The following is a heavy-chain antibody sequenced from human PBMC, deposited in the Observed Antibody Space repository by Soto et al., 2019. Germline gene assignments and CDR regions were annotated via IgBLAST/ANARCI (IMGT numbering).Heavy chain of an antibody. D-gene: IGHD6-13*01. Sequence: WETLSLTCTVSGGSISSHYWSWIRQPPGKGLEWIGYMYYRGSTNYNPSLRGRVAISIDTSKNQLSLKLGSVTAADTAVYYCARAADNVAAAGHNWFDTWAQGNLVT. CDR1: GGSISSHY. CDR2: MYYRGST. J-gene: IGHJ5*02. CDR3: ARAADNVAAAGHNWFDT. V-gene: IGHV4-59*11.